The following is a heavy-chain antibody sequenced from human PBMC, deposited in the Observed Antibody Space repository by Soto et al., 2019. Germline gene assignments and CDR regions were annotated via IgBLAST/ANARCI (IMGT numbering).Heavy chain of an antibody. J-gene: IGHJ4*02. CDR1: GLSVSNYW. CDR2: INSDDTSS. V-gene: IGHV3-74*01. CDR3: ARGCRGGGQYHFDY. Sequence: EVQLMESGGGLVQPGGSLRLSCAASGLSVSNYWMHWVRQTPGKGLEWVSRINSDDTSSSYAASVKGRFTISRDNAKNTLYLQMNSIRAEDTAVDDWARGCRGGGQYHFDYWGQGTLVTVSS. D-gene: IGHD2-2*01.